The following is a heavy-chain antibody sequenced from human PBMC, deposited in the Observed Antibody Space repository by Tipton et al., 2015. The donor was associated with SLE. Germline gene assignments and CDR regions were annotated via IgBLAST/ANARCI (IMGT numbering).Heavy chain of an antibody. V-gene: IGHV4-59*08. Sequence: TLSLTCTVSGGSISSYYWSWIRQPPGKGLEWIGYIYYSGSTTYNPSLKSRVTISVDTSKNQFSRKLSSVTAADTAVYYCARRLGSSGFDYWGQGTLVTVSS. CDR3: ARRLGSSGFDY. CDR2: IYYSGST. D-gene: IGHD3-22*01. CDR1: GGSISSYY. J-gene: IGHJ4*02.